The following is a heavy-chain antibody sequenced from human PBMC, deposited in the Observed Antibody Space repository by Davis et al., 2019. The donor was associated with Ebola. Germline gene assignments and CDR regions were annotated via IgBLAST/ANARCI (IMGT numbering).Heavy chain of an antibody. Sequence: GESLKISCAASGFMFSDYFMNWVRQAPGTGLEWVSSSPTSSTAMFYADSVRGRFTLSRDNAKKSLYLQMSSLRPEDSAVYYCVKANWEPGRYYYMDDWGKGTTVTVSS. CDR3: VKANWEPGRYYYMDD. V-gene: IGHV3-69-1*02. CDR2: SPTSSTAM. CDR1: GFMFSDYF. D-gene: IGHD7-27*01. J-gene: IGHJ6*03.